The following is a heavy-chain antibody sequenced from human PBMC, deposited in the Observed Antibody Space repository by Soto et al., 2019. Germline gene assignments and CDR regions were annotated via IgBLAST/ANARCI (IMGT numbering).Heavy chain of an antibody. V-gene: IGHV3-11*03. J-gene: IGHJ3*02. CDR2: ISGDSRDT. D-gene: IGHD6-13*01. CDR3: ATGQQVRMADI. CDR1: KFTVSAYY. Sequence: QVQLLESGGGLVKPGGSLRLSCAASKFTVSAYYMAWIRQAPGKGLDWISYISGDSRDTNYADSVKGRFTISRDNAKNSLYVQMNSLTVEDTAVYFCATGQQVRMADIWGQGTMVTVSS.